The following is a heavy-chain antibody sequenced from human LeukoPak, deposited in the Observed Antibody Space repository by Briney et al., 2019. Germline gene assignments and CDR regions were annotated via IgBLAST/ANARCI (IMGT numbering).Heavy chain of an antibody. D-gene: IGHD2-2*02. CDR2: ISSSSSYI. Sequence: GGSLRLSCAASGFTFSSYSMNWVRQAPGKGLEWVSSISSSSSYIYYADSVKGRFTISRDNAKNSLYLQMNSLRAEDTAVYYCARDLPGTGLYAFDIWGQGTMVTVSS. CDR1: GFTFSSYS. CDR3: ARDLPGTGLYAFDI. V-gene: IGHV3-21*01. J-gene: IGHJ3*02.